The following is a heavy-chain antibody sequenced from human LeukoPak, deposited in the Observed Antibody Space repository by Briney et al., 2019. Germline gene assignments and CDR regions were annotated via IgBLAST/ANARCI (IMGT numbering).Heavy chain of an antibody. CDR3: ARTTYSSSWYGGGGNDY. Sequence: SETLSLTCTVSGGSISSSSYYWGWIRQPPGKGLEWIGSIYYSGSTYYNPSLKGRVTISVDTSKNQFSLKLSSVTAADTAVYYCARTTYSSSWYGGGGNDYWGQGTLVTVSS. CDR2: IYYSGST. CDR1: GGSISSSSYY. V-gene: IGHV4-39*01. D-gene: IGHD6-13*01. J-gene: IGHJ4*02.